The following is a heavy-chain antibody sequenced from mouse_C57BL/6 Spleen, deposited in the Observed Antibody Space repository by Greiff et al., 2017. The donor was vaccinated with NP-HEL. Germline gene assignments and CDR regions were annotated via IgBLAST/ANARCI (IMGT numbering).Heavy chain of an antibody. J-gene: IGHJ1*03. Sequence: QVQLQQSGAELVRPGTSVKMSCKASGYTFTNYWIGWAKQRPGHGLEWIGVIYPGGGYTNYNEKFKGKATLTADKSSSTAYMQFSSLTSEDSAIYYCARGGDGRYFDVWGTGTTVTVSS. D-gene: IGHD3-1*01. CDR1: GYTFTNYW. CDR2: IYPGGGYT. V-gene: IGHV1-63*01. CDR3: ARGGDGRYFDV.